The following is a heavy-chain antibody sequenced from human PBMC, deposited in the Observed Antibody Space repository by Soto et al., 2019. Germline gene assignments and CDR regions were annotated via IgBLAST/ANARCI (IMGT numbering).Heavy chain of an antibody. CDR2: IYYSGST. V-gene: IGHV4-59*08. J-gene: IGHJ3*02. D-gene: IGHD6-13*01. CDR3: ARHLWVGSSWYLGAFDI. Sequence: SETLSLTCTVSGDSISNYYWSLLRQPPGKGLEWIGYIYYSGSTNYNPSLKSRVTISVDTSKNQFSLKLSSVTAADTAVYYCARHLWVGSSWYLGAFDIWGQGTMVTVSS. CDR1: GDSISNYY.